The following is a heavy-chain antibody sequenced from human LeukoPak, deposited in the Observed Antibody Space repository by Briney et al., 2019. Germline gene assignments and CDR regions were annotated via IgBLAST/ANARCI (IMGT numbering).Heavy chain of an antibody. CDR1: GGSFSGYY. V-gene: IGHV4-59*01. Sequence: SETLSLTCAVYGGSFSGYYWSWIRQPPGKGLEWIGYIYYSGSTNYNPSLKSRVTISVDTSKNQFSLKLSSVTAADTAVYYCARDAPPFDYWGQGTLVTVSS. J-gene: IGHJ4*02. CDR3: ARDAPPFDY. CDR2: IYYSGST.